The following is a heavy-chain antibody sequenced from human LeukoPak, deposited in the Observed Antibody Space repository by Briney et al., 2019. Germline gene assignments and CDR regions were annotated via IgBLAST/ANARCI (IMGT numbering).Heavy chain of an antibody. J-gene: IGHJ4*02. CDR2: ISTSSTYR. Sequence: PGGSLRLSRAASGFTFSSYGMSWVRQAPGKGLEWVSGISTSSTYRLYADSVKGRFTISRDNAKSSLYLEVNSLRAEDTAVYYCARDVDGSGNYGFDWWGQGTLVTVSS. V-gene: IGHV3-21*01. D-gene: IGHD3-10*01. CDR3: ARDVDGSGNYGFDW. CDR1: GFTFSSYG.